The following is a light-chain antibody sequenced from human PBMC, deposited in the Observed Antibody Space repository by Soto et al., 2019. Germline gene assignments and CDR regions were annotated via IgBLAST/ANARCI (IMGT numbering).Light chain of an antibody. CDR3: QQYNGYGR. V-gene: IGKV3-20*01. CDR2: GAS. CDR1: QSVSSSY. Sequence: EIVLTQSPGTLSFSPGERATLSCRASQSVSSSYLAWYQQKPGQAPRLLIYGASSRATGIPDRFSGSGSGTEFTLTISSLQPDDYATYYCQQYNGYGRFGQGTKVDIK. J-gene: IGKJ1*01.